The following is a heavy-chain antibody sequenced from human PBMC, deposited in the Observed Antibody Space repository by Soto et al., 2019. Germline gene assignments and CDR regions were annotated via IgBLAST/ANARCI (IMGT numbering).Heavy chain of an antibody. CDR2: ISTSSTYI. V-gene: IGHV3-21*01. Sequence: GGSLRLSCGASGFTFSSYSMSWVRQAPGKGLEWVSSISTSSTYIWYADSLKARFTISRDDAKNSLSLLMNSLRAEDTAVYYCARGHLSNWWYFDYWGQGALVTVSS. CDR3: ARGHLSNWWYFDY. J-gene: IGHJ4*02. CDR1: GFTFSSYS. D-gene: IGHD2-8*02.